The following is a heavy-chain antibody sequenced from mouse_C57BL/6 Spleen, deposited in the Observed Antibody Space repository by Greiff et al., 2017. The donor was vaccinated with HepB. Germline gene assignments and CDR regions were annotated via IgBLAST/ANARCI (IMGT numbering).Heavy chain of an antibody. V-gene: IGHV1-72*01. Sequence: QVQLQQPGAELVKPGASVKLSCKASGYTFTSYWMHWVKQRPGRGLEWIGRIDPNSGGTKYNEKFKSKATLTVDKPSSTAYMQLSSLTSEDSAVYYCARDHPFKYYYGSSYGFAYWGQGTLVTVSA. J-gene: IGHJ3*01. CDR3: ARDHPFKYYYGSSYGFAY. CDR2: IDPNSGGT. CDR1: GYTFTSYW. D-gene: IGHD1-1*01.